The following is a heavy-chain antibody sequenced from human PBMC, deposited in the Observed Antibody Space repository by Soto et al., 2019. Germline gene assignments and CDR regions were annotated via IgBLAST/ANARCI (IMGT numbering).Heavy chain of an antibody. Sequence: GVSLRLSCAASGFTFSSYAMSWVRQAPGKGLEWVSAISGSGDATYYADSVKGRFSILRDNSMNTLFLQMNSLNADDNAVFYCETTHGLEVTGPDYWGQGTLVTVSS. CDR3: ETTHGLEVTGPDY. J-gene: IGHJ4*02. D-gene: IGHD2-21*02. CDR1: GFTFSSYA. V-gene: IGHV3-23*01. CDR2: ISGSGDAT.